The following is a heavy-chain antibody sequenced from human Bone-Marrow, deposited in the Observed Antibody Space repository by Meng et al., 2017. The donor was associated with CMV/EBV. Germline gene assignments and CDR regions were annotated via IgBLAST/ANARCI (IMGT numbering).Heavy chain of an antibody. D-gene: IGHD6-13*01. CDR2: ISYDGSNK. CDR3: ARGRYSRIWLVWSWFDP. Sequence: GGSLRLSCAASGLTFSSYSMHWVRQAPGKGLEWVAVISYDGSNKHYADSVKGRFTISRDNSKNTLYLQVNSLRTEDTAVYYCARGRYSRIWLVWSWFDPWGQGTLVTLSS. V-gene: IGHV3-30-3*01. J-gene: IGHJ5*02. CDR1: GLTFSSYS.